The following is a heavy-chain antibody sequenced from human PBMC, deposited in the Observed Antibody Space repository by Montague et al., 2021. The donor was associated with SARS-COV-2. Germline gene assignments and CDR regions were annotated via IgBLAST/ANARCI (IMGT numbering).Heavy chain of an antibody. CDR1: GGSISSPDYY. CDR3: ARQLPSYCATNKCYPYYFDC. J-gene: IGHJ4*02. Sequence: SETLSLTCTVSGGSISSPDYYWGWIRQSPGKGLEWKGSISYTGRNYYNPTLRSRVSFSMDTSKDHFHLSLSSVTVADTAVYFCARQLPSYCATNKCYPYYFDCWGQGALVTVSS. CDR2: ISYTGRN. D-gene: IGHD2-8*01. V-gene: IGHV4-39*01.